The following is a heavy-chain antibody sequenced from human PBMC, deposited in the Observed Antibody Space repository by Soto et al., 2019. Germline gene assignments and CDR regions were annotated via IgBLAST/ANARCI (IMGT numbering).Heavy chain of an antibody. Sequence: ASVKVSCKVSGYTLAELSMHWVRQAPGKGLEWMGGFDPEDGETIYAQKFQGRVTMTEDTSTDTAYMELSSLRSEDTAVYYCATGSHSSGQYYFDYWGQGTLVTVSS. CDR2: FDPEDGET. CDR1: GYTLAELS. J-gene: IGHJ4*02. D-gene: IGHD6-19*01. CDR3: ATGSHSSGQYYFDY. V-gene: IGHV1-24*01.